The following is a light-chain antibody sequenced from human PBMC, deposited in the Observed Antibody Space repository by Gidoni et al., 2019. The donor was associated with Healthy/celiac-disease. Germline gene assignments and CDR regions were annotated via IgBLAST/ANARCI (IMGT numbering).Light chain of an antibody. J-gene: IGKJ2*02. V-gene: IGKV4-1*01. CDR3: QQYYSTLGT. CDR2: WAS. Sequence: DLVITPSPDSLALSLGERATINCKSSQSVLYSSNNKNYLALYQQKPGQPPKLLIYWASTRESGVPDRFSGSGSGTDFTLTISSLQAEDVAVYYCQQYYSTLGTFGQGTKLEIK. CDR1: QSVLYSSNNKNY.